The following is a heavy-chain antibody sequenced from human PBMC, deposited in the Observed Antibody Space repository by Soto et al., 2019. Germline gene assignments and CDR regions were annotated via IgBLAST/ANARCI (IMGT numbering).Heavy chain of an antibody. CDR3: ARDRTAGCHPRIDV. V-gene: IGHV1-69*13. J-gene: IGHJ6*01. CDR2: IIPIVGTG. CDR1: GGSFSSYA. D-gene: IGHD6-13*01. Sequence: GASLKGSCNASGGSFSSYAISWVRQAPGQGLEWMGGIIPIVGTGNYAQNFQGRVTITAGESTSTANMELSSLRSEDPALYYCARDRTAGCHPRIDVWRQGTTVTVSS.